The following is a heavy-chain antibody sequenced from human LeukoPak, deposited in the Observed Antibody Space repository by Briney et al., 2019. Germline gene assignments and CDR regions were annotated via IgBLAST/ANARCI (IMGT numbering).Heavy chain of an antibody. CDR1: GYTFTNYG. CDR3: ARAPNYYGSGSYYNPPDY. Sequence: GASVKVSCKASGYTFTNYGISWVRQAPGQGLEWMGWISVYNGNTNYAQKFQGRVTTTRDTSISTAYMELSSLRSEDTAVYYCARAPNYYGSGSYYNPPDYWGQGTLVTVSS. V-gene: IGHV1-18*01. CDR2: ISVYNGNT. J-gene: IGHJ4*02. D-gene: IGHD3-10*01.